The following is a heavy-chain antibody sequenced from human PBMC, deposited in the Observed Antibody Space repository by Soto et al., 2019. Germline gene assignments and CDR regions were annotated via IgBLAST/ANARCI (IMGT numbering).Heavy chain of an antibody. CDR1: GFTFSSYG. Sequence: QVQLVESGGGVVQPGRSLRLSCAASGFTFSSYGMHWVRQAPGKGLEWVAVIWYDGSNKYYADSVKGRFTISRDNSKNTLYLQMNSLRAEDTAVYYCAREAPGSPPDCWGQGTLVTVSS. CDR2: IWYDGSNK. CDR3: AREAPGSPPDC. V-gene: IGHV3-33*01. D-gene: IGHD3-10*01. J-gene: IGHJ4*02.